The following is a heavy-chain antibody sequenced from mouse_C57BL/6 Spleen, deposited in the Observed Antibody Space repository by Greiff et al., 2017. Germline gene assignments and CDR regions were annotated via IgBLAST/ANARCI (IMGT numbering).Heavy chain of an antibody. D-gene: IGHD2-5*01. Sequence: QVQLQQPGAELVKPGASVKLSCKASGYTFTSYWMQWVKQRPGPGLEWIGEIAPSDSYTNYNQKFKAKVPLTVATSSSTAYMQLSSLTSEDSAVYYCARSGYYSNYGRYYFDYWGQGTTLTVSS. J-gene: IGHJ2*01. CDR1: GYTFTSYW. CDR3: ARSGYYSNYGRYYFDY. V-gene: IGHV1-50*01. CDR2: IAPSDSYT.